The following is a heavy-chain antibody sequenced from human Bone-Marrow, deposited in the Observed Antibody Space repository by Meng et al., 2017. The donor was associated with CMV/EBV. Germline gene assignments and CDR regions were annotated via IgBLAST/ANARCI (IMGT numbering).Heavy chain of an antibody. J-gene: IGHJ6*02. Sequence: GSLRLSCTVSGDSISTSSSFWGWLRQPPGKGLEWIGSVYYSGSTYYNPSLKSRVTISVDTSKNQFSLKLSSVTAADTAVYYCARGSRTTVLRYSSSWTTCYYYGMDVWGQGTTVTVSS. V-gene: IGHV4-39*07. CDR2: VYYSGST. CDR1: GDSISTSSSF. CDR3: ARGSRTTVLRYSSSWTTCYYYGMDV. D-gene: IGHD6-13*01.